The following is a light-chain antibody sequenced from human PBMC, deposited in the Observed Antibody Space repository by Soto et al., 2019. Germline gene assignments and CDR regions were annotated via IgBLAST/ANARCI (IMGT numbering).Light chain of an antibody. J-gene: IGKJ1*01. CDR1: QSISSY. CDR3: QQSYSTSEGT. CDR2: AAS. V-gene: IGKV1-39*01. Sequence: DIQMTQSPSSLSASVGDRVTITCRASQSISSYLTWYQQKPGKAPKLLIYAASSLQSGVPSRFSGSGSGTDFTLTISSLQPEDFATYYCQQSYSTSEGTVGQGTKVDIK.